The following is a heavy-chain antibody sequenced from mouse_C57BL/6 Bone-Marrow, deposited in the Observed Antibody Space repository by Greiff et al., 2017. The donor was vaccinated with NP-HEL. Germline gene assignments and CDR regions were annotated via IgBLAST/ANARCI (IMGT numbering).Heavy chain of an antibody. CDR2: IRNKANNHAT. CDR3: TRGVTTSFDY. CDR1: GFTFSDAW. D-gene: IGHD2-2*01. Sequence: EVQGVESGGGLVQPGGSMKLSCAASGFTFSDAWMDWVRQSPEKGLEWVAEIRNKANNHATYYAESVKGRFTISRDDSKSSVYLQMNSLRAEDTGIYYCTRGVTTSFDYWGQGTTLTVSS. V-gene: IGHV6-6*01. J-gene: IGHJ2*01.